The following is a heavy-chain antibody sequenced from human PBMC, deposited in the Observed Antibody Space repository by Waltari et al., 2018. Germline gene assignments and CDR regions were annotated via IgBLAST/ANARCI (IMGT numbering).Heavy chain of an antibody. CDR3: ARDPDLYYMDV. Sequence: QVQLQQWGAGLLKPSETLSLTCAVYGGSFSGYYWSWIRQPPGKGLEWIGEINHSGSTNYNPSLKSRVTISVDTSKNQFSLKLSSVTAADTAVYYCARDPDLYYMDVWGKGTTVTVSS. D-gene: IGHD3-3*01. J-gene: IGHJ6*03. CDR2: INHSGST. CDR1: GGSFSGYY. V-gene: IGHV4-34*01.